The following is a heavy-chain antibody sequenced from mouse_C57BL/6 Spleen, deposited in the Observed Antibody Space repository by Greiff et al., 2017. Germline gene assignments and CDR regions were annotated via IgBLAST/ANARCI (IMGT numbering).Heavy chain of an antibody. CDR2: INPNSGGT. CDR3: ARGSSYGWYFDY. CDR1: GFTFTDYN. V-gene: IGHV1-22*01. Sequence: EVQLQQSGPELVKPGASVKMSCKASGFTFTDYNMHWVKQSHGKSLEWIGYINPNSGGTSYNQKLKGKVTLARNKSSSTAYMEIRSLTSEDSAVYYCARGSSYGWYFDYWGQGTTLTVSS. D-gene: IGHD1-1*01. J-gene: IGHJ2*01.